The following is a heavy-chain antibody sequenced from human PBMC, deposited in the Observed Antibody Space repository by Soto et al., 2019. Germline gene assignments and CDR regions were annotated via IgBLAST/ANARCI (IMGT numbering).Heavy chain of an antibody. CDR2: ISYDGSNK. D-gene: IGHD6-6*01. Sequence: GGSLRLSCAASGFTFSSYGMHWVRQAPGKGLEWVAVISYDGSNKYYADSVKGRFTISRDNSKNTLYLQMNSLRAEDTAVYYCAKDLEAYSSSSDCFDPWGQGTLVTLSS. J-gene: IGHJ5*02. V-gene: IGHV3-30*18. CDR1: GFTFSSYG. CDR3: AKDLEAYSSSSDCFDP.